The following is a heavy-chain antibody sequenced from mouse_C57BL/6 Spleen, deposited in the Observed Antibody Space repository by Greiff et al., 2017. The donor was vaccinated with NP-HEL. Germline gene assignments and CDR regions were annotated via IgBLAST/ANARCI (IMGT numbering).Heavy chain of an antibody. CDR2: IDPEDGET. CDR1: GFNIKDYY. CDR3: ARGATMITTGYFDV. V-gene: IGHV14-2*01. J-gene: IGHJ1*03. Sequence: VHVKQSGAELVKPGASVKLSCTASGFNIKDYYMHWVKQRTEQGLEWIGRIDPEDGETKYAPKFQGTATITADTSSNTAYLQLRSLTSEDTAVYYCARGATMITTGYFDVWGKGTTVTVSS. D-gene: IGHD2-4*01.